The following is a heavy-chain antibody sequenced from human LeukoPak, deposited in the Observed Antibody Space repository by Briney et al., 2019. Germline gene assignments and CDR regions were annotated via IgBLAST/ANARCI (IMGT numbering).Heavy chain of an antibody. J-gene: IGHJ4*02. Sequence: VKPSETLSLTCAVSGGSIILYYWSWLRQPPGKTLEWIGYFYNGGSTNYNPSLKSRVTISVDTSKNQFSLKLSSVTAADTAVYYCARGGSGYSYGYYRDPHLSFDYWGQGTLVTVSS. D-gene: IGHD5-18*01. V-gene: IGHV4-59*12. CDR1: GGSIILYY. CDR3: ARGGSGYSYGYYRDPHLSFDY. CDR2: FYNGGST.